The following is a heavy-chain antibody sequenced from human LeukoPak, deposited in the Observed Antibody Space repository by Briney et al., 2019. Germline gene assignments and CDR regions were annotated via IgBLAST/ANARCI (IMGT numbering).Heavy chain of an antibody. CDR1: GFTFSNYG. CDR3: TRGSDTIFGVARDGFDS. Sequence: HPGGSLRLSCAASGFTFSNYGLNWVRQAPGQGLEWVGFIRTKAYGGTTEYAASVKGRFTISRDDSESIAYLQMNSLKTEDTAVYYCTRGSDTIFGVARDGFDSWGQGTLVTVSS. CDR2: IRTKAYGGTT. J-gene: IGHJ4*02. D-gene: IGHD3-3*01. V-gene: IGHV3-49*04.